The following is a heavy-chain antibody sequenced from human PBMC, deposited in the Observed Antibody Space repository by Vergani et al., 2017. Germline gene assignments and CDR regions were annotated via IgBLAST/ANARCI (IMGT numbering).Heavy chain of an antibody. J-gene: IGHJ4*02. Sequence: QVQLVESGGGVVQPGRSLRLSCAASGFTFSSYGMHWVRQAPGKGLEWVAVIWYDGSNKYYADSVKGRFTISRDNSKNTLYLQMNSLRAEDTAVYYCAKLAAMVTGGVFDYWGQGTLVTVSS. V-gene: IGHV3-33*06. D-gene: IGHD5-18*01. CDR2: IWYDGSNK. CDR1: GFTFSSYG. CDR3: AKLAAMVTGGVFDY.